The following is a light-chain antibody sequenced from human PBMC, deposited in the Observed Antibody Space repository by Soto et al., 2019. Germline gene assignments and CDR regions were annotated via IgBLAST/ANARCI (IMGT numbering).Light chain of an antibody. CDR1: QTIGRY. Sequence: DIQMTQSPSSLSASVGDRVTVTCRASQTIGRYLSWYQQKPGKAPKLLIYDVSSLPSGVPSRFSGDESGTDFTLTISGLHPEDFATYYCQQSFSAPRTFGQGTKLEIQ. CDR3: QQSFSAPRT. CDR2: DVS. J-gene: IGKJ2*01. V-gene: IGKV1-39*01.